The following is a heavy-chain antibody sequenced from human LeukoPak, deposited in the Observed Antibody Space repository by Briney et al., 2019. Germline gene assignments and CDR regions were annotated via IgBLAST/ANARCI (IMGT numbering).Heavy chain of an antibody. J-gene: IGHJ5*02. Sequence: SETLSLTCAVYGGSFSSYYWSWIRQPPGKGLEWIGYIYYSGSTNYKPSLKSRVTISVDTSKNQFSLKLSSVTAADTAVYYCARGGYYGSGNDFRFDPWGQGTLVTVSS. CDR3: ARGGYYGSGNDFRFDP. V-gene: IGHV4-59*01. CDR1: GGSFSSYY. CDR2: IYYSGST. D-gene: IGHD3-10*01.